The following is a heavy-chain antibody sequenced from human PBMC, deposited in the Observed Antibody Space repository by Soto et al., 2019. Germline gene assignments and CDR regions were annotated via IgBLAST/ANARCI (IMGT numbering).Heavy chain of an antibody. Sequence: QVQLVESGGGVVQPGRSLRLSCAASGFTFSSYAMHWVRQAPGKGLEWVAVISYDGSNKYYADSVKGRFTISRDNSKNTLYLQMNSLRAEDTAVYYCAGDRDVFGLDYWGQGTLVTVSS. V-gene: IGHV3-30-3*01. D-gene: IGHD3-16*01. CDR1: GFTFSSYA. J-gene: IGHJ4*02. CDR3: AGDRDVFGLDY. CDR2: ISYDGSNK.